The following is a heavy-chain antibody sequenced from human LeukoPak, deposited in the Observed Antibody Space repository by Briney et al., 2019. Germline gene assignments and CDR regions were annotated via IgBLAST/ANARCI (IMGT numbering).Heavy chain of an antibody. CDR1: GYTFTSYG. J-gene: IGHJ6*02. Sequence: GASVKVSCKASGYTFTSYGISWVRQAPGLGLDWMGWISAYNGNTNYAQKLQGRVTMTTDTSTSTAYMELRSLRSDDTAVYYCARRSFIGYCSSTSCYGMDVWGQGTTVTVSS. CDR2: ISAYNGNT. D-gene: IGHD2-2*01. V-gene: IGHV1-18*01. CDR3: ARRSFIGYCSSTSCYGMDV.